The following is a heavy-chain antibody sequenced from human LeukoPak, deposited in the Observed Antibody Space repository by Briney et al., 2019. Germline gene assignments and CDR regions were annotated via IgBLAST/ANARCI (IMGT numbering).Heavy chain of an antibody. D-gene: IGHD6-13*01. J-gene: IGHJ4*02. CDR2: VKEDGSET. CDR3: TRVDGSSSCPDY. V-gene: IGHV3-7*01. CDR1: VFTFSSYW. Sequence: PGGSLRLSCAAAVFTFSSYWMSWVRQAPGKGLEWVANVKEDGSETYYVDSVKGRFTISRDNAKNSLYLQMSGLRAEDTAVYYCTRVDGSSSCPDYWGQGTLVTVSS.